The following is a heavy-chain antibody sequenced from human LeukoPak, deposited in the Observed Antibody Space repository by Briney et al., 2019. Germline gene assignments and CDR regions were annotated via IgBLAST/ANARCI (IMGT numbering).Heavy chain of an antibody. J-gene: IGHJ5*02. V-gene: IGHV1-18*01. Sequence: ASVKVSCKASGYTFTSYGISWVQQAPGQGLEWMGWISAYNGNTNYAQKLQGRVTMTTDTSTSTAYMELRSLRSDDTAVYYCARGRPSSNIAARGNWFDPWGQGTLVTVSS. D-gene: IGHD6-6*01. CDR2: ISAYNGNT. CDR3: ARGRPSSNIAARGNWFDP. CDR1: GYTFTSYG.